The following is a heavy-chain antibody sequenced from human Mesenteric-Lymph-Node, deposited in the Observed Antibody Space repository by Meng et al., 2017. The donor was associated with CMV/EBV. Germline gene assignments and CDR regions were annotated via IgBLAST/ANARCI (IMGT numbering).Heavy chain of an antibody. D-gene: IGHD3-10*01. V-gene: IGHV3-11*01. CDR3: ARNGGPIDY. CDR1: GFTFSDYY. Sequence: GESLKISCAASGFTFSDYYMSWIRQAPGKGLEWVSYISSRNSAIYYADSVKGRFTISRDNVKDSLYLQMNSLRAEDTAVYYCARNGGPIDYWGQGTLVTVSS. J-gene: IGHJ4*02. CDR2: ISSRNSAI.